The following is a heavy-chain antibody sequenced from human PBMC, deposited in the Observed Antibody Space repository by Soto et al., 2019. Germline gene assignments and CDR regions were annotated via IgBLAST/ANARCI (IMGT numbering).Heavy chain of an antibody. Sequence: GGSLRLSCEASGFTLMKYAMTWVRQAPGKGLEWVSLISANDVGTYYAESVKTRFTISTDQSRNTVYLQMDSLRADDTAIYYCAKAKNDYNWDNRPPFDYWGQGTLVTVSS. V-gene: IGHV3-23*01. J-gene: IGHJ4*02. CDR2: ISANDVGT. D-gene: IGHD1-20*01. CDR1: GFTLMKYA. CDR3: AKAKNDYNWDNRPPFDY.